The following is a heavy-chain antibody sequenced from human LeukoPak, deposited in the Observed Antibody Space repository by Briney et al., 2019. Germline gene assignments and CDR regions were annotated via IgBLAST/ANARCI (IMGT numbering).Heavy chain of an antibody. Sequence: ASVNVSFKSSGYTFTGYYMHWVRQAPGQGLEWMGWINLNSGGTNYAQKFQGRVTMTRDTSNSTAYMDLSRLRSDDTAVYYSARVTAGSGWYNAFDSWGQGTMVTVSS. D-gene: IGHD6-19*01. CDR3: ARVTAGSGWYNAFDS. J-gene: IGHJ3*02. CDR1: GYTFTGYY. CDR2: INLNSGGT. V-gene: IGHV1-2*02.